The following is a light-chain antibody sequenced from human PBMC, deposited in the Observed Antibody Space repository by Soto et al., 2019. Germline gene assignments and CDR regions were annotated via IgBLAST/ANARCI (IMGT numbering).Light chain of an antibody. V-gene: IGKV1-39*01. CDR1: QSISSY. Sequence: DIQMTPSPSSLSASVGDRVTITCRASQSISSYLNWYQQKPGKAPKLLIYAASSLQSGVPSRFSGSGSGTYFNLTISSLQPEDFATYYCQQSYSTPYTFGQGTKLEIK. CDR2: AAS. J-gene: IGKJ2*01. CDR3: QQSYSTPYT.